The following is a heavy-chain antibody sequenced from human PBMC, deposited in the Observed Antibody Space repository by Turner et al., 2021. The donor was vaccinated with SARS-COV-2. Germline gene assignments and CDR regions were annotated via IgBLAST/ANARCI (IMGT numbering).Heavy chain of an antibody. CDR3: ARQGGVDY. Sequence: LQLQAAGAGLVRPAETLSLPCAVSGGSISTTNHYWGWIRQPQGKGLEWIGSISYTGRTFYTPSLKSRVTLSMDTSKNHFSLKVTSVTAADTAVYYCARQGGVDYWGQGTLVTVSS. V-gene: IGHV4-39*01. J-gene: IGHJ4*02. CDR1: GGSISTTNHY. CDR2: ISYTGRT.